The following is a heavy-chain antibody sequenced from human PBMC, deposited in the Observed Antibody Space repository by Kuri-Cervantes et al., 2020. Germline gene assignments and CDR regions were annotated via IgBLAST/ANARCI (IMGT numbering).Heavy chain of an antibody. J-gene: IGHJ6*03. CDR2: INHNGAT. D-gene: IGHD5-24*01. V-gene: IGHV4-34*01. CDR1: GESFSSYD. CDR3: ARHGSYYYYMDV. Sequence: SETLSLTCAVSGESFSSYDWTWIRQPPGKGLEWIGDINHNGATNYNPSLKSRVTISVDTSKSQFSLKLSSVTAADTAVYYCARHGSYYYYMDVWAKGPRSPSP.